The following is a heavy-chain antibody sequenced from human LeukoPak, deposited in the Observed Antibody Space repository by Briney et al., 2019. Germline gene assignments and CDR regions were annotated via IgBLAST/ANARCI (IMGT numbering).Heavy chain of an antibody. J-gene: IGHJ4*02. CDR3: ARAKGGLDYFDY. D-gene: IGHD3-16*01. Sequence: PGGSLRLSCAASGFTFSSYAMSWVRQAPGKGLEWVSAISGSGGSTYYADSVKGRFTISRDNAKNSLYLQMNSLRAEDTAVYCCARAKGGLDYFDYWGQGTLVTVSS. CDR1: GFTFSSYA. CDR2: ISGSGGST. V-gene: IGHV3-23*01.